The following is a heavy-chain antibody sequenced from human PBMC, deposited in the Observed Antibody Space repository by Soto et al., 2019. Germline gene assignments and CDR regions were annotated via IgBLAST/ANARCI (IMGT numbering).Heavy chain of an antibody. Sequence: SETLSLTCTFSGGSISSYYWSWIRQPPGKGLEWIGYIYYSGSTNYNPSLKSRVTISVDTSKNQFSLKLSSVTAADTAVYYCARGDCSGGSCYLEPDAFDIWGQGTMVTVSS. J-gene: IGHJ3*02. V-gene: IGHV4-59*01. CDR1: GGSISSYY. CDR2: IYYSGST. CDR3: ARGDCSGGSCYLEPDAFDI. D-gene: IGHD2-15*01.